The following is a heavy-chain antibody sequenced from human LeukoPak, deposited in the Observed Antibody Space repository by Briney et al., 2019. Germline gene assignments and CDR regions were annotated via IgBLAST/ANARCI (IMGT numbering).Heavy chain of an antibody. D-gene: IGHD2-21*01. CDR2: ISGSGGST. J-gene: IGHJ4*02. CDR1: GFTFSSYA. CDR3: ARGSLGSSTSSDCCPLDY. V-gene: IGHV3-23*01. Sequence: GGSLRLSCAASGFTFSSYAMSWVRQAPGKGLEWVSAISGSGGSTYYADSVKGRFTISRDNSKNTLFLQMNSLRAEDTAVFYCARGSLGSSTSSDCCPLDYWGQGALVTVSS.